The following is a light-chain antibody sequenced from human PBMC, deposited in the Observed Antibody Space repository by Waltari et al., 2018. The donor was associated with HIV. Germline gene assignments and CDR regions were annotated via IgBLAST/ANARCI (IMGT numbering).Light chain of an antibody. J-gene: IGLJ3*02. V-gene: IGLV1-40*01. CDR1: SSNLGAGYD. Sequence: QSVVTQPPSVSGAPGQRITISCSGSSSNLGAGYDVHWYQQLPGPAPKVILYDNNEGPSGVPDRFSGSKSDTSASLAITGLQAEDEAEYYCQSYDTSLSAVVFGGGTTLTVL. CDR2: DNN. CDR3: QSYDTSLSAVV.